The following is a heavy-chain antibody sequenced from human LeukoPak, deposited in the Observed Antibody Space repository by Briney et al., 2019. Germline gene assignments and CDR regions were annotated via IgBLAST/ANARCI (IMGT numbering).Heavy chain of an antibody. D-gene: IGHD2-2*01. Sequence: ASVKVSCKASGYTFTSYGISWVRQAPGQGLEWMGWISAYNGNTNYAQKLQGGVTMTTDTSTSTAYMELRSLRSDDTAVYYCARDEGYCSSTSCSPALYWGQGTLVTVSS. V-gene: IGHV1-18*01. CDR2: ISAYNGNT. CDR3: ARDEGYCSSTSCSPALY. CDR1: GYTFTSYG. J-gene: IGHJ4*02.